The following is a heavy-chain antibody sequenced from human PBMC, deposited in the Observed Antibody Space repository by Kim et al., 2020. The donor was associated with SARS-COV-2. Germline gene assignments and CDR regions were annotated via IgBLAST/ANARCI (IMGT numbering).Heavy chain of an antibody. J-gene: IGHJ4*02. CDR2: IGPGGDT. D-gene: IGHD4-17*01. V-gene: IGHV3-23*01. Sequence: GGSLRLSCAASGFTFNNYALSWVRQAPGMGLEWVSGIGPGGDTHYVDSVKGRFTISRDNSRNTLSLQMNSLRVEDTAVYYFAKYTVTTPPDYGGQGALVT. CDR1: GFTFNNYA. CDR3: AKYTVTTPPDY.